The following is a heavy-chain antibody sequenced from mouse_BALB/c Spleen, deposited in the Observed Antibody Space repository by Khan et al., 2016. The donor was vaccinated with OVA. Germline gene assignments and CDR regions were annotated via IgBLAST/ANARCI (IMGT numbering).Heavy chain of an antibody. CDR1: GYTFTNYV. CDR3: GREAANWEFSFAY. V-gene: IGHV1S136*01. D-gene: IGHD4-1*01. J-gene: IGHJ3*01. Sequence: VQLQQSGPELVKPGASVKMSCKASGYTFTNYVMHWVKQKPGQGLEWIGYINPYNAGTRYNEKFKGKATLTSDKSSSTAYMELSSLTSEASAVLYCGREAANWEFSFAYWGQGTLVTVSA. CDR2: INPYNAGT.